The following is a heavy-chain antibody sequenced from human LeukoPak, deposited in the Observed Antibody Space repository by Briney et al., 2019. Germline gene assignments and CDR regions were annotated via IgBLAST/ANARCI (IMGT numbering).Heavy chain of an antibody. J-gene: IGHJ3*02. CDR3: ASAVVVTAGRAFDI. CDR2: ISSSSSYI. CDR1: GFTFSNAW. D-gene: IGHD2-21*02. V-gene: IGHV3-21*01. Sequence: SGGSLRLSCAASGFTFSNAWMNWVRQAPGKGLEWVSSISSSSSYIYYADSVKGRFTISRDNAKNSLYLQMNSLRAEDTAVYYCASAVVVTAGRAFDIWGQGTMVTVSS.